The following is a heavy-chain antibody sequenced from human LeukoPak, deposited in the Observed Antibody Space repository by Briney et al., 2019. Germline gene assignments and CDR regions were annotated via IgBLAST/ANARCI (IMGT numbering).Heavy chain of an antibody. V-gene: IGHV3-30*02. CDR3: AKGREYSYGFTY. J-gene: IGHJ4*02. Sequence: GGSLRLSCAASGFSFSNYGMHWARQAPGKGLEWVSFIRYDGSNKYYADSVKGQFTISRDNSKNTVYLQLNSLRAEDTAVYYCAKGREYSYGFTYWGQGTLVTVSS. D-gene: IGHD5-18*01. CDR1: GFSFSNYG. CDR2: IRYDGSNK.